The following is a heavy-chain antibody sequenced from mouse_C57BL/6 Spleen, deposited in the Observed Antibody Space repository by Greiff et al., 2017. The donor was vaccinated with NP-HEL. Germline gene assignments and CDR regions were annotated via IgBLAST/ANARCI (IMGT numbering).Heavy chain of an antibody. Sequence: VQLQQSDAELVKPGASVKISCKASGYTFTDHTVHWMKQRPEQGLEWIGYIYPRDGGTKYNEKFKGKATLTADKSSSTAYMPLNSLTSDDSAVYFCARYGQYYFDYWGQGTTLTVSS. CDR3: ARYGQYYFDY. J-gene: IGHJ2*01. CDR2: IYPRDGGT. V-gene: IGHV1-78*01. CDR1: GYTFTDHT. D-gene: IGHD1-1*01.